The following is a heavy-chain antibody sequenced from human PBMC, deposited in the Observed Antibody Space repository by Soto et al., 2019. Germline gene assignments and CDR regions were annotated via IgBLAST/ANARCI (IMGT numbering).Heavy chain of an antibody. D-gene: IGHD6-13*01. Sequence: SVKVSCKASGGTFSSYVISWVRQAPGQGLEWMGGIIPIFGTANYAQKFQGRVTITADESTSTAYMELSSLRSEDTAVYYCARDSSSWPPYYYYGMDVWGQGTTVTVS. V-gene: IGHV1-69*13. CDR3: ARDSSSWPPYYYYGMDV. CDR1: GGTFSSYV. J-gene: IGHJ6*02. CDR2: IIPIFGTA.